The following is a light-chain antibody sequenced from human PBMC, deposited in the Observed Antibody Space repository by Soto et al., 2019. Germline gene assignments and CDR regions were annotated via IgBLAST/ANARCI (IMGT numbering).Light chain of an antibody. CDR3: QQYSSSPGT. Sequence: EIVLTQSPGTLSSSPGERATLSCRASQSVSSSYVAWYQQKPGQAPRLLIYGASSRATGIPDRFSGSGSGTYNTLTTSSLETEDFAVYYCQQYSSSPGTFGQGTNLEIK. CDR2: GAS. CDR1: QSVSSSY. V-gene: IGKV3-20*01. J-gene: IGKJ2*01.